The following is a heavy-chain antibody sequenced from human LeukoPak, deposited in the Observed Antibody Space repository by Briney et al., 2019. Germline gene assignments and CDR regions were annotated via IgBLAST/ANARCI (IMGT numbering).Heavy chain of an antibody. CDR3: ARGGSYYGSGSLSYGLDV. V-gene: IGHV4-61*08. CDR2: MYYSGGT. CDR1: GGSVSSGDYY. Sequence: SETLSLTCTVSGGSVSSGDYYWSWIRQPPGKGLESIGYMYYSGGTNYNPSLKSRVTIPVDTSKKQFSLKLTSVTAADTAVYYCARGGSYYGSGSLSYGLDVWGQGTTVTVSS. D-gene: IGHD3-10*01. J-gene: IGHJ6*02.